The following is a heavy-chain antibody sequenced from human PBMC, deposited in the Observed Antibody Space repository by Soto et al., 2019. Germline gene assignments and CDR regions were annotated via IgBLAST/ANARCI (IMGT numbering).Heavy chain of an antibody. Sequence: EVQLLESGGGLIQPGGSLILSCSACGYSFRSHAMMWVRQAPGKGLEWVSVISGRGGSSYFADSAKGRFTISRDNSKNMLYLEMNSLRAEDTAIYFCAKGSIEYSASVDYWGQGTLVIVSS. CDR3: AKGSIEYSASVDY. D-gene: IGHD1-26*01. CDR1: GYSFRSHA. CDR2: ISGRGGSS. V-gene: IGHV3-23*01. J-gene: IGHJ4*02.